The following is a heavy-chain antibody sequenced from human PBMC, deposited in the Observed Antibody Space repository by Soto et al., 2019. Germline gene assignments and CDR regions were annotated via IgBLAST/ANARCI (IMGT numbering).Heavy chain of an antibody. D-gene: IGHD3-22*01. CDR1: GGSISSGGYY. Sequence: ASETLSLTCTVSGGSISSGGYYWSWIRQHPGKGLGWIGYIYYSGSTYYNPSLKSRVTISVDTSKNQFSLKLSSVTAADTAVYYCARDFYDSSGYRPGDAFDIWGQGTMVTVSS. J-gene: IGHJ3*02. V-gene: IGHV4-31*03. CDR3: ARDFYDSSGYRPGDAFDI. CDR2: IYYSGST.